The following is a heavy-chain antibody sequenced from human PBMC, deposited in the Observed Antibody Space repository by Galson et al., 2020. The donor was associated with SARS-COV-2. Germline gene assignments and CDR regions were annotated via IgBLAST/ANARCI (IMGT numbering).Heavy chain of an antibody. V-gene: IGHV3-11*01. D-gene: IGHD3-22*01. CDR1: GFTFSDYS. Sequence: NSGGSLRLSCAASGFTFSDYSMSWIRQAPGKGLEWVSYISSSGSTIYYADSVKGRFTISRDDATNSLYLQMNSLRAEDTAVYYCAREPGYDSSGYTFDPWGQGTLVTVSS. CDR2: ISSSGSTI. CDR3: AREPGYDSSGYTFDP. J-gene: IGHJ5*02.